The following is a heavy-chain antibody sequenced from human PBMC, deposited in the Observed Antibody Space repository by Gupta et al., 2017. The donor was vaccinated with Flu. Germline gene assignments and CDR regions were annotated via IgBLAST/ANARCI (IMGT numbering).Heavy chain of an antibody. CDR3: ARVDWGSVDY. Sequence: RWDRRAPGKGLEWVANMNQDGSDKFYVDSVKGRFTVSRDNAKNSLFLQMSSLRVEDTAVYYCARVDWGSVDYWGQGTLVTVSS. V-gene: IGHV3-7*01. D-gene: IGHD3-16*01. CDR2: MNQDGSDK. J-gene: IGHJ4*02.